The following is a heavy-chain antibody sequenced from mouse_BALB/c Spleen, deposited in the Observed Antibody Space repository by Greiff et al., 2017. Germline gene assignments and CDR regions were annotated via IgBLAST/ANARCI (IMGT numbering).Heavy chain of an antibody. J-gene: IGHJ1*01. V-gene: IGHV5-17*02. CDR3: AITTVVATEGYFDV. Sequence: EVQLVESGGGLVQPGGSRKLSCAASGFTFSSFGMHWVRQAPEKGLEWVAYISSGSSTIYYADTVKGRFTISRDNPKNTLFLQMTSLRSEDTAMYYCAITTVVATEGYFDVWGAGTTVTVSS. CDR1: GFTFSSFG. CDR2: ISSGSSTI. D-gene: IGHD1-1*01.